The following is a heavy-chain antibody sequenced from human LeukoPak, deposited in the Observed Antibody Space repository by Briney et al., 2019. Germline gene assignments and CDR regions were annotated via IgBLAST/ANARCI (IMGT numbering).Heavy chain of an antibody. CDR2: ILENGSNQ. Sequence: GGSLRLSCAASGFTFSNYIMHWVRQAPGKGLDWVAVILENGSNQYYADSVRGRFTISRDNSKNTLFLQMNSLRGEDTAMYYCARVQGGGYRTADYWGQGTLVTVSS. J-gene: IGHJ4*02. CDR3: ARVQGGGYRTADY. V-gene: IGHV3-30*04. CDR1: GFTFSNYI. D-gene: IGHD6-19*01.